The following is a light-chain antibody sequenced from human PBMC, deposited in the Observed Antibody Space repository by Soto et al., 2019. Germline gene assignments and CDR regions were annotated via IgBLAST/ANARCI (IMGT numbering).Light chain of an antibody. CDR2: AAS. J-gene: IGKJ2*01. Sequence: DIQMTQSPSSLSASVGDRVTISCRASQNIANYLNWYQQKPGKAPNLLIYAASALQSGVPSRFSGSGSGTGFTLTISSLQPEDFASYYCQQSYNTLYTFGQGTKLEIK. CDR1: QNIANY. CDR3: QQSYNTLYT. V-gene: IGKV1-39*01.